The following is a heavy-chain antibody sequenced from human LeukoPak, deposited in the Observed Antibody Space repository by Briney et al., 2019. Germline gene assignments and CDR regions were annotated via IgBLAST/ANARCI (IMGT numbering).Heavy chain of an antibody. CDR1: GGSISSYY. CDR3: ARLHYDFWSGNYYHNWIDP. Sequence: PSETLSLTCTVSGGSISSYYWTWVRQPAGKGLEWIGRIYISGSANYNPSLQSRVTMSLDTSKNQFSLKLYSVTAADTAVYYCARLHYDFWSGNYYHNWIDPWGQGTLVTVPS. D-gene: IGHD3-3*01. CDR2: IYISGSA. J-gene: IGHJ5*02. V-gene: IGHV4-4*07.